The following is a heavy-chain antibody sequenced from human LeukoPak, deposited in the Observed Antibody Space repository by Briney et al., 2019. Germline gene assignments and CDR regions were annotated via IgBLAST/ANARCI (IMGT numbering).Heavy chain of an antibody. CDR2: IYYSGST. D-gene: IGHD1-14*01. CDR1: GGSISSSSDY. V-gene: IGHV4-39*01. CDR3: ARLDRGRPEKAFGF. J-gene: IGHJ4*02. Sequence: SETLSLTCTVSGGSISSSSDYWGWLRQPPGKGLECIGIIYYSGSTYYNPSLKSRVTISVDTSKNQFSLKVSSVTAAGTAVYYCARLDRGRPEKAFGFWGQGTLVTVSS.